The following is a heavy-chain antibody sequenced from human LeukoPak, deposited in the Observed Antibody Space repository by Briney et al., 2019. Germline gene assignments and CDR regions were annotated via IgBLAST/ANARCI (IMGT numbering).Heavy chain of an antibody. CDR1: GFTFSSYA. J-gene: IGHJ4*02. CDR3: ASGICSGGSCLNFDY. D-gene: IGHD2-15*01. Sequence: GGSLRLSCAASGFTFSSYAMHWVRQAPGKGLEWVAVISYDGSNKYYADSVKGRFTISRDNSKNTLYLQMNSLRAEDTAVYYCASGICSGGSCLNFDYWGQGTLVTVSS. V-gene: IGHV3-30*04. CDR2: ISYDGSNK.